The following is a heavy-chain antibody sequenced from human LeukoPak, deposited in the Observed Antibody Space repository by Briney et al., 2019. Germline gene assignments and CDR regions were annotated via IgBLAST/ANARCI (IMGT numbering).Heavy chain of an antibody. Sequence: ASVKVSCKASGYTSTSYYMHWVRQAPGQGLEWMGIINPSGGSTSYAQKFQGRVTMTRDTSTSTVYMELSSLRTEDTAVYYCARVSVTTFYYFDYWGQGTLVTVSS. J-gene: IGHJ4*02. CDR2: INPSGGST. CDR3: ARVSVTTFYYFDY. V-gene: IGHV1-46*01. CDR1: GYTSTSYY. D-gene: IGHD4-17*01.